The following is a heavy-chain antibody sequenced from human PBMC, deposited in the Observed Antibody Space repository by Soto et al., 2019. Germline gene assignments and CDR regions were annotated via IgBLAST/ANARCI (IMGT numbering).Heavy chain of an antibody. CDR1: GYTFTSYG. CDR3: ATGIAAANYSSYGMDV. Sequence: ASVKVSCKASGYTFTSYGISWVRQAPGQGLEWMGWISAYNGNTNYAQKLQGRVTMTTDTSTSTAYMELRSLRSDDTAVYYCATGIAAANYSSYGMDVGGQGPTVTVPS. D-gene: IGHD6-13*01. V-gene: IGHV1-18*01. J-gene: IGHJ6*02. CDR2: ISAYNGNT.